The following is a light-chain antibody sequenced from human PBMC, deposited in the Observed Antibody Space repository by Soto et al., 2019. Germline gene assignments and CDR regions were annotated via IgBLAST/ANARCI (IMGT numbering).Light chain of an antibody. CDR1: KLGNKY. CDR2: QDS. CDR3: QTWDTSVV. V-gene: IGLV3-1*01. J-gene: IGLJ2*01. Sequence: SYELTQPPSVSVSPGQTATITCSGDKLGNKYASWYQHKPGQSPLLVIYQDSERPSGIPERFSGSNSGNTATLTISGTQPMDEADYYCQTWDTSVVFGGGTTLPVL.